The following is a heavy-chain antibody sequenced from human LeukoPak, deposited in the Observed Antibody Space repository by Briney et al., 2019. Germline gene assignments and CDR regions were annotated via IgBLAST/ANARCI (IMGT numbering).Heavy chain of an antibody. V-gene: IGHV3-48*01. CDR2: ISSSSSTI. J-gene: IGHJ4*02. Sequence: GGSLRLSCAASGFTFSSYSMNWVRQAPGTGLEWVSYISSSSSTIYYADSVKGRFTISRDNAKNSLYLQMNSLRAEDTAVYYCARSAMTIFGVVLYYFDYWGQGTLVTVSS. CDR1: GFTFSSYS. D-gene: IGHD3-3*01. CDR3: ARSAMTIFGVVLYYFDY.